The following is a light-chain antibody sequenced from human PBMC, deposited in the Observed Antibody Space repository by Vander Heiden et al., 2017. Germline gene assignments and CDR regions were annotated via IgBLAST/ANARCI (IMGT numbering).Light chain of an antibody. V-gene: IGLV1-40*01. CDR3: QSYDSSLSGSV. CDR1: SSNIGAGYD. Sequence: QSVLTQPPSVSGAPGPRVTIPCTGSSSNIGAGYDVHWYQQLPGTAPRLLIYGNYNRPSGVPDRFSGSKSGTSASLAITGLQAEDEADYYCQSYDSSLSGSVFGGGTKLTVL. J-gene: IGLJ3*02. CDR2: GNY.